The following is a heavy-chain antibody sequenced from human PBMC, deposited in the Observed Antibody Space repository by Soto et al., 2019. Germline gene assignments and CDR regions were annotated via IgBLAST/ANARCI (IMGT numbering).Heavy chain of an antibody. D-gene: IGHD3-22*01. J-gene: IGHJ4*02. CDR1: GGSVSSGSYY. V-gene: IGHV4-61*01. CDR3: ARGDYYDSSGYYSGGRYFDY. Sequence: SETLSLTCTVSGGSVSSGSYYWSWIRQPPGKGLEWIGYIYYSGSTNYNPSLKSRFTISVDTSQNQFSLKLSSVTAADTAVYYCARGDYYDSSGYYSGGRYFDYWGQGTLVTVSS. CDR2: IYYSGST.